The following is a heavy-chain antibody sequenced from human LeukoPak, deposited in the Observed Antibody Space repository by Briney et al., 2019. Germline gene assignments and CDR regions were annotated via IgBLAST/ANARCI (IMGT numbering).Heavy chain of an antibody. J-gene: IGHJ4*02. D-gene: IGHD5/OR15-5a*01. V-gene: IGHV3-23*01. Sequence: GGSLRLSCAASGFTFSSYAMSWVRQAPGKGLEWVSAITGPAGSWDYADSVKGRFTISRDNSKNTLFLQMDSLRAEDTAIYYCAKKVGLVSAPLYYFDVWGQGTLVTVSS. CDR2: ITGPAGSW. CDR3: AKKVGLVSAPLYYFDV. CDR1: GFTFSSYA.